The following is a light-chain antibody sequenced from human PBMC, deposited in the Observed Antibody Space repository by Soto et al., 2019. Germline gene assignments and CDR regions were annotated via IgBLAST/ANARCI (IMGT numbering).Light chain of an antibody. CDR1: SGHSSYI. CDR3: ETWDSNTHWV. CDR2: VEASGSY. J-gene: IGLJ3*02. V-gene: IGLV4-60*02. Sequence: QPVLTQSSSASASLGSSVKLTYTLSSGHSSYIIAWHQQQPGKAPRYLMKVEASGSYNKGSGVPDRFSGSSSGADRYLTISNLQFVDEADYYCETWDSNTHWVFGGGTKLTVL.